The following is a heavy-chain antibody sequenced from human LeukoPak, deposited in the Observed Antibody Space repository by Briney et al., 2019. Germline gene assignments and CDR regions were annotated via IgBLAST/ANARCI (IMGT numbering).Heavy chain of an antibody. J-gene: IGHJ6*03. CDR3: ASRGRYCSGRSCYTLNYYYYDMDV. Sequence: LTCAXXGGSFSGYYXSWIRQPPGKGLXWIGEINHSGSTNYNPSLKRRVTISVATFKNQFSLKLISVTAADTAVFYCASRGRYCSGRSCYTLNYYYYDMDVWGKGTTVTVSS. D-gene: IGHD2-15*01. CDR1: GGSFSGYY. CDR2: INHSGST. V-gene: IGHV4-34*01.